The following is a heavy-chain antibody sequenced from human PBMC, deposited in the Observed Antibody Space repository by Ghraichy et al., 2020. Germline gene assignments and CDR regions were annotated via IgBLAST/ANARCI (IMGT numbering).Heavy chain of an antibody. J-gene: IGHJ4*02. V-gene: IGHV3-20*01. CDR3: ARARDFWSGRKYYFDY. CDR2: INWNGGST. Sequence: GGSLRLSCAASGFTFDDYGMSWVRQAPGKGREWVSGINWNGGSTGYADSVKGRFTISRDNAKNSLYLQMNSLRAEDTDLYHCARARDFWSGRKYYFDYWGQGTLVTVSS. CDR1: GFTFDDYG. D-gene: IGHD3-3*01.